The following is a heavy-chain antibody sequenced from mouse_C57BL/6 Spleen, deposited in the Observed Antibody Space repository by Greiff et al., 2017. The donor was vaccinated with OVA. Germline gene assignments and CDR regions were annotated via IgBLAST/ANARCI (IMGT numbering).Heavy chain of an antibody. D-gene: IGHD1-1*01. CDR1: GYTFTGYW. CDR2: ILPGSGST. V-gene: IGHV1-9*01. Sequence: QVQLQQSGAELMKPGASVKLSCKATGYTFTGYWIEWVKQRPGHGLEWIGEILPGSGSTNYNEKFKGKATLTADTSSNTAYMQLSSLPTEDTAIYYGASPRYYGSSRWYFDVWGTGTTVTVSS. CDR3: ASPRYYGSSRWYFDV. J-gene: IGHJ1*03.